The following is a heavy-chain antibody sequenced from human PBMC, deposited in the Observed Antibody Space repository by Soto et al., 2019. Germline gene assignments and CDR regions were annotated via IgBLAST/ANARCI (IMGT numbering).Heavy chain of an antibody. CDR1: GGTFSSYT. J-gene: IGHJ4*02. V-gene: IGHV1-69*04. CDR2: IIPILGIA. D-gene: IGHD2-8*02. CDR3: AREGRPGHFDY. Sequence: ASVKVSCKASGGTFSSYTISWVRQAPGQGLEWMGRIIPILGIANYAQKFQGRVTITADKSTSTAYMELSSLRSEDTAVYYCAREGRPGHFDYWGQGTLVTVSS.